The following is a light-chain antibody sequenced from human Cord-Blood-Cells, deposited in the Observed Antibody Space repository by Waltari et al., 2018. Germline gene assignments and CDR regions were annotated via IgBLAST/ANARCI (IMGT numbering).Light chain of an antibody. Sequence: DIVMTQSPDSLAVSLGERATINCKSSQSVLYSSNNKYYLAWYQQKPGHPPKLLIYWASTRESGVPDRFSGSGSGTDFTLTISSLQAEDVAVYYCQQYYSTPYTFGQGTKLEIK. V-gene: IGKV4-1*01. J-gene: IGKJ2*01. CDR2: WAS. CDR3: QQYYSTPYT. CDR1: QSVLYSSNNKYY.